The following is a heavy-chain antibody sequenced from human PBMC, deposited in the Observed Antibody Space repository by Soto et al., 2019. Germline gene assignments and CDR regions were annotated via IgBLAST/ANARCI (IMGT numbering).Heavy chain of an antibody. J-gene: IGHJ6*03. D-gene: IGHD2-21*01. V-gene: IGHV3-64*07. CDR3: ARSIIHFYMDV. CDR2: IYSSGGGS. CDR1: GFTFRSYA. Sequence: EEQLVESGGGVVQPGGSLRLSCAASGFTFRSYAMHWVRQAPGKGLEYVSLIYSSGGGSDYADSVKGRFTISRDNSKNMLYLQMDSLRAEDMAVYFCARSIIHFYMDVWGKGTAVTVSS.